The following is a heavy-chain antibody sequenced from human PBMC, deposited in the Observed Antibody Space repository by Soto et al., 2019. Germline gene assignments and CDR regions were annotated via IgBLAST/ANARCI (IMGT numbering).Heavy chain of an antibody. CDR2: IEPSDADT. Sequence: PGEALKISCTGSGYTFTSYLISWRRQMPGKGLEWRGRIEPSDADTDNCPSFQGHVTISTDKSISTAYLQWSSLKASDTAIYFCARHTSPRDGYNDPLFDYWGQGTLVTVSS. J-gene: IGHJ4*02. CDR3: ARHTSPRDGYNDPLFDY. CDR1: GYTFTSYL. D-gene: IGHD5-12*01. V-gene: IGHV5-10-1*01.